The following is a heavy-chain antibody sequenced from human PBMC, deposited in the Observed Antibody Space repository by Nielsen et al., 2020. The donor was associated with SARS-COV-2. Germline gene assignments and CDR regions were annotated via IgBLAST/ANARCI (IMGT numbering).Heavy chain of an antibody. CDR3: ARGRYCTSVNCYAKINDY. V-gene: IGHV1-18*01. J-gene: IGHJ4*02. D-gene: IGHD2-2*01. Sequence: WVRQAPGQGLEWMGWISPYNGNTNYAERFQGRVTMTTDTSTNTAYMELRSLRSADTAVCYCARGRYCTSVNCYAKINDYWGQGTLVTVSS. CDR2: ISPYNGNT.